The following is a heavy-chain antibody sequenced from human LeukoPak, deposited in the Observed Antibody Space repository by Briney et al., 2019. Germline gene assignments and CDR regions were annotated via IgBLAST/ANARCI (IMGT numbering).Heavy chain of an antibody. CDR1: GFTFNDFA. CDR2: IGGGGTNT. Sequence: QTGGSLRLSCATSGFTFNDFAMNWVRQAPGKGLDWVSGIGGGGTNTDYAESVKGRFTISRDNSKNTLTLQMSSLRPDDTAVYFCAKDARGYHRPIDHWGQGILVTISS. V-gene: IGHV3-23*01. CDR3: AKDARGYHRPIDH. D-gene: IGHD3-22*01. J-gene: IGHJ4*02.